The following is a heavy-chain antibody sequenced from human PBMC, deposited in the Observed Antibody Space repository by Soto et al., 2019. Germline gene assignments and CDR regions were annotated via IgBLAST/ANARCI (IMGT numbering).Heavy chain of an antibody. V-gene: IGHV2-5*02. CDR1: GFSLSTSGVG. Sequence: QITLKETGPTLVKPTQTLTLTCSFSGFSLSTSGVGVGWIRQPPGKALEWLALIYWDDDKRYNTSLMSRLAVTRDTSKDQVVLTLTDMAPVDTATYYCAHRRVRDLYFDYWGQGTPVTVSS. D-gene: IGHD2-21*02. CDR2: IYWDDDK. J-gene: IGHJ4*02. CDR3: AHRRVRDLYFDY.